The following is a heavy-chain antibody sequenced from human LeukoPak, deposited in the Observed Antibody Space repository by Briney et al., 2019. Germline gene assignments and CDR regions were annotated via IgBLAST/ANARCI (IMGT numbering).Heavy chain of an antibody. J-gene: IGHJ5*02. CDR2: ISYDGSNK. CDR3: AKDVRRCNGGCT. Sequence: GGSLRLSCAASGFTFSSYAMHWVRQAPGKGLEWVAVISYDGSNKYYADSVKGRFTISRDNSKNTLSLQMNSLRVEDTAMYYCAKDVRRCNGGCTWGQGTLVTVSS. D-gene: IGHD2-15*01. V-gene: IGHV3-30-3*01. CDR1: GFTFSSYA.